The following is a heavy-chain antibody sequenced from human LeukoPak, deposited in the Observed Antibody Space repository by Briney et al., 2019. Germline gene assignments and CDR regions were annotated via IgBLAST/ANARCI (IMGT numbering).Heavy chain of an antibody. J-gene: IGHJ4*02. CDR3: ARDPFYYGSGSYLRADH. CDR1: GFTFSSYA. D-gene: IGHD3-10*01. CDR2: ISGSGGST. V-gene: IGHV3-23*01. Sequence: GGSLRLSCAASGFTFSSYAMSWVRQAPGKGLEWVSAISGSGGSTYYADSVKGRCTISRDSSKNTVYLQINSLRAEDTAVYYCARDPFYYGSGSYLRADHWGQGTLVIVSS.